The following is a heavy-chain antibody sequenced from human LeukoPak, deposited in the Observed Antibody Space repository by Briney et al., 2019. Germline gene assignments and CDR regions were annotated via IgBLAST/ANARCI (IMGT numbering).Heavy chain of an antibody. Sequence: ASVKVSCKASGYTFTSYGISWVRQAPGQGLEWMGWISAYNGNTNYAQKLQGRVTMTTDTSTSTAYMELSSLRSEDTAVYYCARELELRRGEDYFDYWGQGTLVTVSS. CDR1: GYTFTSYG. D-gene: IGHD1-7*01. CDR3: ARELELRRGEDYFDY. CDR2: ISAYNGNT. J-gene: IGHJ4*02. V-gene: IGHV1-18*01.